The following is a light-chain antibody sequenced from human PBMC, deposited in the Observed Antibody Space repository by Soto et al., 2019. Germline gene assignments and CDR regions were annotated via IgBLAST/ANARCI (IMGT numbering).Light chain of an antibody. V-gene: IGKV3-20*01. J-gene: IGKJ1*01. Sequence: EIVLTQSPGTLSLSPGERATLSCRASQSVANNHLAWYQQKPGRAPRLLMYEPLTRATGVPDRFSGSGSATDFTLTISSLEPEDFAVYDCQQFGNSPPWTFGQGTRVEIK. CDR1: QSVANNH. CDR2: EPL. CDR3: QQFGNSPPWT.